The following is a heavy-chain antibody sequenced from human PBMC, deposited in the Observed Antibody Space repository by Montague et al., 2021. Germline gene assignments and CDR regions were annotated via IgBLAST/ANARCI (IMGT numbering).Heavy chain of an antibody. CDR1: GFSFNVYG. Sequence: SLRLSCAAPGFSFNVYGMHWVRQAPGKGLEWVAVVGHDGNYEKYADSVKGRFIVSRDNSRTTLYLQLNSLRAEDTAVYYCARDFRVGTYFDYLGQGTLVTVSS. J-gene: IGHJ4*02. CDR3: ARDFRVGTYFDY. D-gene: IGHD1-26*01. V-gene: IGHV3-33*01. CDR2: VGHDGNYE.